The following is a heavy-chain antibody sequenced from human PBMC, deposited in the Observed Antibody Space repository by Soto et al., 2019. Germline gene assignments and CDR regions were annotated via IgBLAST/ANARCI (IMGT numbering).Heavy chain of an antibody. J-gene: IGHJ6*02. D-gene: IGHD2-15*01. CDR2: LGAADDP. CDR1: AFTLSAYD. CDR3: ARAYSGRLPRRADYYYAMDV. V-gene: IGHV3-13*05. Sequence: PVGSLRLSCAASAFTLSAYDMHWVRQPNGKGLEWVSALGAADDPYYLGSVKGRFTISRENAKNSLYLQMNKLRAGDTAVYYCARAYSGRLPRRADYYYAMDVWGQGTTVTVSS.